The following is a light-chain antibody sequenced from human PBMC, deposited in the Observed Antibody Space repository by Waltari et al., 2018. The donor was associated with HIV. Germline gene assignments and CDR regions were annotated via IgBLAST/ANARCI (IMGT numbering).Light chain of an antibody. CDR3: QVWDSSSGHLVV. CDR2: DDS. Sequence: SYVLTQPPSVSVAPGQTASFTCGGNNIGRKRVHWYQQRPGQAPVLVVYDDSDRPSGIPERFSGSNSENTATLTVTRVEAGDEADYYCQVWDSSSGHLVVFGGGTKLTVL. V-gene: IGLV3-21*02. CDR1: NIGRKR. J-gene: IGLJ2*01.